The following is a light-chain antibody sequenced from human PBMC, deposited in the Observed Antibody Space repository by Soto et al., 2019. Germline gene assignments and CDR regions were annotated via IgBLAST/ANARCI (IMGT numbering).Light chain of an antibody. CDR3: QQYDNWPIT. Sequence: EKVMTQSPAPLSVSPGERATLSCRASQSVSSNLAWYQQKPGQAPRLLIYGASSRATDIPGRFSGSGSGTEFTLTISSQQSEDFAVYYCQQYDNWPITFGQGTRLEIK. CDR2: GAS. CDR1: QSVSSN. V-gene: IGKV3-15*01. J-gene: IGKJ5*01.